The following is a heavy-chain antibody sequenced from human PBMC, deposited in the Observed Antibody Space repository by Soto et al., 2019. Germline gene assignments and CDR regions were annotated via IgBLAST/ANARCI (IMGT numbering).Heavy chain of an antibody. CDR3: ARDQPGYSYGYGLGY. CDR2: ISSSSSYI. V-gene: IGHV3-21*01. CDR1: GFTVSSYS. Sequence: EVQLVESGGGLVKPGGSLRLSCAASGFTVSSYSMNWVRQAPGKGLEWVSSISSSSSYIYYADSVKGRFTISRDNAKNSLYLQMNRLRAEDTAVYYFARDQPGYSYGYGLGYWGQGTLITVSS. J-gene: IGHJ4*02. D-gene: IGHD5-18*01.